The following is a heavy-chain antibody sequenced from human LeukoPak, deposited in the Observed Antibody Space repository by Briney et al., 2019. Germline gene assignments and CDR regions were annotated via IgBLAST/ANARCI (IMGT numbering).Heavy chain of an antibody. CDR3: ARAYMDY. J-gene: IGHJ4*02. D-gene: IGHD1-14*01. Sequence: SDTLSLTCAVYGGSLSGYCWSWIRQPPGKGLEWIGEINHSGSTNYNPSLKSRVTISVDTSKNQFSLKLSSVTAADTAVYYCARAYMDYWGQGTLVTVSS. CDR2: INHSGST. V-gene: IGHV4-34*01. CDR1: GGSLSGYC.